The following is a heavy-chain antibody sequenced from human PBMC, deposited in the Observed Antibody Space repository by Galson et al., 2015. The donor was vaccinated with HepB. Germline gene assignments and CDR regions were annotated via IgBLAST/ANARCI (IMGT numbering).Heavy chain of an antibody. D-gene: IGHD3-16*01. J-gene: IGHJ4*02. CDR1: GGPFSTYS. CDR2: IVPIVDMT. Sequence: SVKVSCKASGGPFSTYSISWVRQAPGQGLEWMGRIVPIVDMTIYAQKFQGRVNITADKSTTTAYMELSSLRYEDTATYYCATGGDTITQTDIGFWGQGTLVTVSS. V-gene: IGHV1-69*02. CDR3: ATGGDTITQTDIGF.